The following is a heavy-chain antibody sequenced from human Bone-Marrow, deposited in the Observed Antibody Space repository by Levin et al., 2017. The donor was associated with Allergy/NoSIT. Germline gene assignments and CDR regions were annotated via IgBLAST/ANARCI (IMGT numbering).Heavy chain of an antibody. CDR2: MSYDEINK. J-gene: IGHJ5*02. CDR1: GFTFSNYA. V-gene: IGHV3-30*04. Sequence: LSLTCAASGFTFSNYAMHWVRQAPGKGLEWVALMSYDEINKYYADSVKGRFTISRDNSKNTLYLQLNSLRDEDTAVYYCAREGRRLRLALNYFDPWGQGTLVTVSS. CDR3: AREGRRLRLALNYFDP. D-gene: IGHD5-24*01.